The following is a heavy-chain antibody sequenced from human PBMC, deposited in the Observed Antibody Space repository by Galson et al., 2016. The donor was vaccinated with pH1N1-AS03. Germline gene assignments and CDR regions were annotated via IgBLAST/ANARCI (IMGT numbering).Heavy chain of an antibody. D-gene: IGHD1-26*01. Sequence: SLRLSCAASGFTFSTYWMSWVRQAPGKGLEWVASMNQGGSERYYVDSVKGRFTISRDNAKNSLYLQMNSLRPEDTALYYCARAPPYSGSLYYFASWGQGALVTVSS. J-gene: IGHJ4*02. CDR1: GFTFSTYW. CDR3: ARAPPYSGSLYYFAS. V-gene: IGHV3-7*01. CDR2: MNQGGSER.